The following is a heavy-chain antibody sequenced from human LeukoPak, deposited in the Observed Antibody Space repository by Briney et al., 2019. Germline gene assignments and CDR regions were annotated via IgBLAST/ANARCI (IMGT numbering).Heavy chain of an antibody. CDR3: ASGYSYGFDY. CDR1: GGSFSGYY. D-gene: IGHD5-18*01. V-gene: IGHV4-59*10. Sequence: SETLSLTCAVYGGSFSGYYWSWIRQPPGKGLEWIGRIHTSGSTNYNPSLKSRVTMSVDTSKNQFSLKLSSVTAADTAVYYCASGYSYGFDYWGQGTLVTVSS. J-gene: IGHJ4*02. CDR2: IHTSGST.